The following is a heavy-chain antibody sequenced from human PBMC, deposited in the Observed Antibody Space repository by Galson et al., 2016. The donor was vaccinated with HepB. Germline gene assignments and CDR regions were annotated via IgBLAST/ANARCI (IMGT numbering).Heavy chain of an antibody. CDR1: GFTFSDHY. J-gene: IGHJ4*02. Sequence: SLRLSCAAPGFTFSDHYIDWVRQAPGKGLEWVGRSRDKAHSYSTEYAASVKGRFAISRDESENSLYLQMNSLKTDDTAVYYCARDFYDGSCHYMDYWGRGTLVTVSS. CDR3: ARDFYDGSCHYMDY. D-gene: IGHD2/OR15-2a*01. V-gene: IGHV3-72*01. CDR2: SRDKAHSYST.